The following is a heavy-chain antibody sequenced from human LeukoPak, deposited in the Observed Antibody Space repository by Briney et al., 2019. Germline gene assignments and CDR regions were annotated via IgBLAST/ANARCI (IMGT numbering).Heavy chain of an antibody. CDR1: GFSISSSSYY. Sequence: SETLSLTCTVSGFSISSSSYYWGWIRQPPGKGLEWIGHIYYSGSTYYNPSLKSRVTISLDTSKNQFPLKLSSVTAADTAVYYCARVVQSTDSSGFYLPEYFQHWGQGTLVTVSS. D-gene: IGHD3-22*01. J-gene: IGHJ1*01. V-gene: IGHV4-39*06. CDR2: IYYSGST. CDR3: ARVVQSTDSSGFYLPEYFQH.